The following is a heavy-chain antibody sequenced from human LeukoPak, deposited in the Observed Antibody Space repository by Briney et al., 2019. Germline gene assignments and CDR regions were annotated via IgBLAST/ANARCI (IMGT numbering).Heavy chain of an antibody. CDR1: GGSFSGYY. CDR2: INHSGST. V-gene: IGHV4-34*01. CDR3: AREGSGGTIYYFDY. D-gene: IGHD3-9*01. Sequence: SETLSLTCAVYGGSFSGYYWSWIRQPPGKGLEWIGEINHSGSTNYNPSLKSRVTISVDTSKNQFSLKLSSVTAADTAVYYCAREGSGGTIYYFDYWGQGTLVTVSS. J-gene: IGHJ4*02.